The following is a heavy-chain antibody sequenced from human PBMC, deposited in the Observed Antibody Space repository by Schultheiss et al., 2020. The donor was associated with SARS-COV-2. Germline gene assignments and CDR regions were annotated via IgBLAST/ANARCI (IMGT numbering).Heavy chain of an antibody. J-gene: IGHJ4*02. CDR1: GFTFSSYW. V-gene: IGHV3-21*05. CDR2: ISSSGYYT. Sequence: GGSLRLSCAASGFTFSSYWMHWVRQAPGKGLEWVSYISSSGYYTNYADSVKGRFTISRDNAKNSLYLQMNSLRAEDTALYYCARDPTPASCHFDFWGQGTLVTVSS. D-gene: IGHD2-15*01. CDR3: ARDPTPASCHFDF.